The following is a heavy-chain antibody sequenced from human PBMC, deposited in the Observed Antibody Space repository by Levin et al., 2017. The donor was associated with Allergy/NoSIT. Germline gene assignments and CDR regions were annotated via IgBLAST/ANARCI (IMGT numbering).Heavy chain of an antibody. Sequence: GGSLRLSCAASGFTFSSYAMSWVRQAPGKGLEWVSAISGSGGSTYYADSVKGRFTISRDNSKNTLYLQMNSLRAEDTAVYYCAKDGMVIAAAADYYFDYWGQGTLVTVSS. CDR1: GFTFSSYA. CDR2: ISGSGGST. J-gene: IGHJ4*02. V-gene: IGHV3-23*01. D-gene: IGHD6-13*01. CDR3: AKDGMVIAAAADYYFDY.